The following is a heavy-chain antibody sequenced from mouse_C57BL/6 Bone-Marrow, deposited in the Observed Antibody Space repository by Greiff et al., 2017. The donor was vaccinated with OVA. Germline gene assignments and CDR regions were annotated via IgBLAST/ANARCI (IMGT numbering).Heavy chain of an antibody. J-gene: IGHJ3*01. V-gene: IGHV14-4*01. CDR2: IDPENGDT. D-gene: IGHD1-1*01. CDR3: TTVYGSSPFAY. Sequence: DVQLQESGAELVRPGASVKLSCTASGFNIKDDYMHWVKQRPGQGLEWIGWIDPENGDTEYASKFQGKATITADTSSNTAYLQLSSLTSEDTAVYYCTTVYGSSPFAYWGQGTLVTVSA. CDR1: GFNIKDDY.